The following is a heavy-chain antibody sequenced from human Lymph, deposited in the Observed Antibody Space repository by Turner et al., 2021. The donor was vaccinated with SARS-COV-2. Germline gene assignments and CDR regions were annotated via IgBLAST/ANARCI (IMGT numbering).Heavy chain of an antibody. V-gene: IGHV3-30*03. Sequence: QVQRVESGGGGVQPGRSLRLPCAAPGFTCISYGMHWVRQAPGKGLEWVAVISYDGGHKSYADSVKGRFTISRDNSKNTLYLQMISLRAEDTAVYYCAWALYYYYGMDVWGQGTTVTVSS. CDR2: ISYDGGHK. J-gene: IGHJ6*02. CDR3: AWALYYYYGMDV. CDR1: GFTCISYG.